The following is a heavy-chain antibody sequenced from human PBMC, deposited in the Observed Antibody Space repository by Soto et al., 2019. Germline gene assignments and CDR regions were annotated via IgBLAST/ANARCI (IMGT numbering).Heavy chain of an antibody. J-gene: IGHJ6*03. V-gene: IGHV4-30-4*08. D-gene: IGHD3-10*01. CDR3: ARAGYYGSGSHYYYYMDV. Sequence: PSETLSLTCTVSGGSISSGDYYWSWIRQPPGKGLEWIGYIYYSGSTNYNPSLKSRVTISVDTSKNQFSLKLSSVTAADTAVYYCARAGYYGSGSHYYYYMDVWGKGTTVTVSS. CDR2: IYYSGST. CDR1: GGSISSGDYY.